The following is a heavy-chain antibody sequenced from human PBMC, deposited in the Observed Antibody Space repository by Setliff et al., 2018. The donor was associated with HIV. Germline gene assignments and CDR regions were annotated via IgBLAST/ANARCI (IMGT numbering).Heavy chain of an antibody. D-gene: IGHD3-22*01. CDR2: MNPNSGNT. J-gene: IGHJ5*02. Sequence: ASVKVSCKASGYTFINYDINWVRQATGQGLEWMGWMNPNSGNTGYSQKFQGRVTMTRNTSTSTAYMELSSLTSEDTAVYYCASSTMIVVVNYAFSAWGQGTLVTVSS. CDR1: GYTFINYD. CDR3: ASSTMIVVVNYAFSA. V-gene: IGHV1-8*01.